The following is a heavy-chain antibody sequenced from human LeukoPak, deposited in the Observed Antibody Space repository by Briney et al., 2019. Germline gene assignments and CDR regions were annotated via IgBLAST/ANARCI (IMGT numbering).Heavy chain of an antibody. CDR3: ARDFGSGFFDP. CDR1: GYTFTSYY. Sequence: ASVKASCKASGYTFTSYYMHWVRQAPGQGLEWMGIINPSGGSTSYAQKFQGRVTITMDVSARTVYLELSSLRSEDTTIYYCARDFGSGFFDPWGQGTLVTVST. V-gene: IGHV1-46*01. D-gene: IGHD3-10*01. J-gene: IGHJ5*02. CDR2: INPSGGST.